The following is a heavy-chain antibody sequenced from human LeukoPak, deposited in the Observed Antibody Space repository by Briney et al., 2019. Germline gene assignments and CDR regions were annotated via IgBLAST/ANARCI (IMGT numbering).Heavy chain of an antibody. J-gene: IGHJ3*02. CDR3: AKRTVAGTGRGFDI. CDR2: ISGSGDST. Sequence: GGSLRLSCAASGFTFSSYAMNWVRQAPGKGLEWVSLISGSGDSTDYADSVKGRFTISRDDSKNTLYLQINSLRADDTAVYYCAKRTVAGTGRGFDIWGQGTLVTVSS. V-gene: IGHV3-23*01. D-gene: IGHD6-19*01. CDR1: GFTFSSYA.